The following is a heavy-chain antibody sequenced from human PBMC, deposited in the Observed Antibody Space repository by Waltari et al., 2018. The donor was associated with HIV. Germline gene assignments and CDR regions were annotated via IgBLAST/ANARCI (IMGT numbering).Heavy chain of an antibody. CDR1: GGSISSNVYH. V-gene: IGHV4-39*07. J-gene: IGHJ4*02. Sequence: QLRLQESGQRLGQPSETLSLPCSVSGGSISSNVYHWGSIRRSPGKGLEWIGSIYYTGNTYYKPSLKRRVTISIDTSKNQFSLRLTSVTAADTAIYYCVAQDYSDSVDWWGQGTLVTVFS. D-gene: IGHD4-17*01. CDR3: VAQDYSDSVDW. CDR2: IYYTGNT.